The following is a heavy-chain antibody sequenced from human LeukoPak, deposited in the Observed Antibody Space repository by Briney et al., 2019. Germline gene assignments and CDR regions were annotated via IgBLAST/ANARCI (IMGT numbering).Heavy chain of an antibody. CDR1: GFIFSSYA. J-gene: IGHJ4*02. V-gene: IGHV3-23*01. CDR2: ISGSGGST. D-gene: IGHD3-9*01. CDR3: AKHYDILTGYYTPYFDY. Sequence: GGSLRLSCAASGFIFSSYAMSWVRQAPGKGLEWVSAISGSGGSTYYADSVKGRFTISRDNSKNTLYLQMNSLRAEDTAVYYCAKHYDILTGYYTPYFDYWGQGTLVTVSS.